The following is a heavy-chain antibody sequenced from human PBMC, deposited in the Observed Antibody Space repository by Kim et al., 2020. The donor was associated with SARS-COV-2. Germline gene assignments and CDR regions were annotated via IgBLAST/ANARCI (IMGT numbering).Heavy chain of an antibody. V-gene: IGHV3-15*01. CDR2: IKSKTDGGTT. J-gene: IGHJ4*02. Sequence: GGSLRLSCAASGFTFSNAWMSWVRQAPGKGLEWVGRIKSKTDGGTTDYAAPVKGRFTISRDDSKNTLYLQMNSLKTEDTAVYYCTTTGLRLGELSLLWGQGTLVTVSS. D-gene: IGHD3-16*02. CDR3: TTTGLRLGELSLL. CDR1: GFTFSNAW.